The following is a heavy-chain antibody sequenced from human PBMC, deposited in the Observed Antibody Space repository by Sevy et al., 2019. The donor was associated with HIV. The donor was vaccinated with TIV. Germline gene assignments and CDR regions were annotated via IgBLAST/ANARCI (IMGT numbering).Heavy chain of an antibody. Sequence: GGSLRLSCTASGFTFSSYEMNWVRQAPGKGLEWVSYISNSGSTIHYSDSVKGRFTISRDNAKNSLYLQMNSLRAEDTAVYYCARDVPPSGTTVPHFDYWGRGTLVTVSS. D-gene: IGHD4-17*01. J-gene: IGHJ4*02. V-gene: IGHV3-48*03. CDR1: GFTFSSYE. CDR2: ISNSGSTI. CDR3: ARDVPPSGTTVPHFDY.